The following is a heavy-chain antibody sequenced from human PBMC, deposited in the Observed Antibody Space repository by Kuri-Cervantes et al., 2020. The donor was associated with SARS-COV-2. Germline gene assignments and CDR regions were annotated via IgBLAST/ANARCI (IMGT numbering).Heavy chain of an antibody. J-gene: IGHJ6*03. CDR2: INPSGGST. D-gene: IGHD6-13*01. V-gene: IGHV1-46*03. Sequence: ASVKVCWKASGYTLTIYYMHWVRQAPGQGLEWMGIINPSGGSTSYAQKFQGRVTMTRDTSTSTVYMELSSLRSEDTAVYYCAREARAVGYSSSWYYYYYYMDVWGKGTTVTVSS. CDR3: AREARAVGYSSSWYYYYYYMDV. CDR1: GYTLTIYY.